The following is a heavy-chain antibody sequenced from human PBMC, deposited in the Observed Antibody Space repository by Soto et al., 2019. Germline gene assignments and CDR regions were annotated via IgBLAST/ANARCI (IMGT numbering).Heavy chain of an antibody. Sequence: GRSRTFSCAASGFTFSSYSMSWVRQAPGKGLEWVANIKQDGSEKYYVDSVKGRFTISRDNAKNSLYLQMNSLRAEDTAVYYCARAARRRYYYYYYMDVWGQGNTVTVSS. CDR2: IKQDGSEK. D-gene: IGHD6-6*01. CDR3: ARAARRRYYYYYYMDV. V-gene: IGHV3-7*01. CDR1: GFTFSSYS. J-gene: IGHJ6*03.